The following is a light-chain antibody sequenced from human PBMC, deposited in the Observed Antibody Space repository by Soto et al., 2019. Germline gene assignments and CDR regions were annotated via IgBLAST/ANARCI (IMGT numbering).Light chain of an antibody. Sequence: QLVLTQPPSASGTPGQRVTISCSGSTSNIGSNYVYWYQQLPGTAPKLLIYRNNQRPSGVPDRFSGSKSGTSASLAISGLRSGDEADYYCAAWDDSLSGHVVFGGGTKVTVL. CDR2: RNN. V-gene: IGLV1-47*01. CDR3: AAWDDSLSGHVV. CDR1: TSNIGSNY. J-gene: IGLJ2*01.